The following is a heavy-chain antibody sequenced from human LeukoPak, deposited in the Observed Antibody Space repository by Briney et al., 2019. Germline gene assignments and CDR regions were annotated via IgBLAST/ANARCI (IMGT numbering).Heavy chain of an antibody. Sequence: GGSLRLSCAASGFTFSSYAMSWVRQAPGKGLEWVSAISGSGGSTYYADSVKGRFTISRDNSKNTLYLQMNSLRAEDTAVYYCAKGVLGYCSSISCVSWHWGQGTLVTVSP. J-gene: IGHJ1*01. CDR1: GFTFSSYA. CDR3: AKGVLGYCSSISCVSWH. V-gene: IGHV3-23*01. CDR2: ISGSGGST. D-gene: IGHD2-2*01.